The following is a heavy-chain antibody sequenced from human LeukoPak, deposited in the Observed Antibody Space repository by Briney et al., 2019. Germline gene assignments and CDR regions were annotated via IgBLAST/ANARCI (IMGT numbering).Heavy chain of an antibody. D-gene: IGHD1-1*01. CDR2: IGGAGDTT. J-gene: IGHJ4*02. CDR3: AKGFVAGTENYFDS. CDR1: GLTFSTYA. Sequence: PGGSLRLSCAASGLTFSTYAMNWFRQGPAKGLEWVSSIGGAGDTTDYADSVEGRFTISRDNSKNTVFLEMNSLRAEDTGVYYCAKGFVAGTENYFDSWGQGTLVTVSS. V-gene: IGHV3-23*01.